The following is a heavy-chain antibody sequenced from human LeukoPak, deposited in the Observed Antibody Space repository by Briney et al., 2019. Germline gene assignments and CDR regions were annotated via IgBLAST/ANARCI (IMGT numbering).Heavy chain of an antibody. CDR3: ARGHDYGDPPPLDH. Sequence: SETLSLTCTVSGGSISSGSYYWSWIRQPAGKGLEWIGRIYTSGSTNYNPSFKSRVTISVDTSKNQFSLKLSSVTAADTAVYYCARGHDYGDPPPLDHWGQGTLVTVSS. V-gene: IGHV4-61*02. D-gene: IGHD4-17*01. CDR1: GGSISSGSYY. J-gene: IGHJ4*02. CDR2: IYTSGST.